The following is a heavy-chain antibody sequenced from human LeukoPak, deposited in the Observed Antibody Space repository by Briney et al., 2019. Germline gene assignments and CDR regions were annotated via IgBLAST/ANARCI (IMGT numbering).Heavy chain of an antibody. J-gene: IGHJ4*02. V-gene: IGHV4-59*01. CDR2: IYYSGST. D-gene: IGHD5-24*01. CDR1: GGSISSYY. CDR3: ARSRMATTYSIYFDY. Sequence: SETLSPTCTVSGGSISSYYWSWIRQPPGKGLEWIGYIYYSGSTNYNPSLKSRVTISVDTSKNQFSLKLSSVTAADTAVYYCARSRMATTYSIYFDYWGLGILVTVSS.